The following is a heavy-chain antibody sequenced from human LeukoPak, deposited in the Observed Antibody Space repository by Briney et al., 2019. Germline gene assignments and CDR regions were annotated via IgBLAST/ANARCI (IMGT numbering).Heavy chain of an antibody. CDR3: AKGGGYSYGSFGWFDP. J-gene: IGHJ5*02. CDR2: ISGSGGST. Sequence: GGSLRLSCAASGFTFSGYAMSWVRQAPGKGLEWVSAISGSGGSTYYADSVKGRFTISRDNSKNTLYLQMNSLRAEDTAVYYCAKGGGYSYGSFGWFDPWGQGTLVTVSS. CDR1: GFTFSGYA. V-gene: IGHV3-23*01. D-gene: IGHD5-18*01.